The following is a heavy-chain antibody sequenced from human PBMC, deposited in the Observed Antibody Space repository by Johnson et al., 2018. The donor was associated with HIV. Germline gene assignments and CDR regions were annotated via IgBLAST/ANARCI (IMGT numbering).Heavy chain of an antibody. CDR3: ARTPTFTRTFDI. Sequence: VQLVESGGGLVQPGRSLRLSCAASGFAVSSNYMSWVRQAPGKGLEWVSVIYSGGSTYYADSVKGRFTISRDNSKNTLYLQVNSLRAEDTAVYYCARTPTFTRTFDIWGQGTMVTVSS. J-gene: IGHJ3*02. V-gene: IGHV3-66*01. CDR1: GFAVSSNY. CDR2: IYSGGST. D-gene: IGHD3-10*01.